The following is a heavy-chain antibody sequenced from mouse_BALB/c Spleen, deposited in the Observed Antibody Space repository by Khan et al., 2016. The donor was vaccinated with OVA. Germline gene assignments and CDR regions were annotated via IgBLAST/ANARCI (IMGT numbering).Heavy chain of an antibody. CDR2: ISTYSGNT. V-gene: IGHV1S137*01. J-gene: IGHJ2*01. CDR1: GYTFTDYA. CDR3: TRPAYDGYYDY. Sequence: QFQLVQSGPELVRPGVSVKISCKGSGYTFTDYALHWVKQSHAKSLEWIGLISTYSGNTNYKQKFKGKATMTVDKSSSTAYMELARLTSEDSAIYYCTRPAYDGYYDYWGQGTTLTVSS. D-gene: IGHD2-3*01.